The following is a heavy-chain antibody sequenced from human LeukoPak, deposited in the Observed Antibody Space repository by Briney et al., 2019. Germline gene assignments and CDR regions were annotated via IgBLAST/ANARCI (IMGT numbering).Heavy chain of an antibody. V-gene: IGHV3-23*01. CDR3: AKDWHYDILTGLYFDY. CDR1: GFTFYSYA. Sequence: PGGSLRLSCAASGFTFYSYAMSWVRQAPGKGLEWVSAISGSGGSTYYADSVKGRFTISRDNSKNTLYLQMNSLRAEDTAVYYCAKDWHYDILTGLYFDYWGQGTLVTVSS. CDR2: ISGSGGST. D-gene: IGHD3-9*01. J-gene: IGHJ4*02.